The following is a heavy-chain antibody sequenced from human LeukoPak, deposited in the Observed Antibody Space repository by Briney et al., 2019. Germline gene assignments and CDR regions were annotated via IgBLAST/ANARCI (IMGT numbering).Heavy chain of an antibody. J-gene: IGHJ4*02. CDR1: GGSISSGGYY. CDR2: IYHSGST. Sequence: PSQTLSLTCTVSGGSISSGGYYWSWIRQPPGKGLEWIGYIYHSGSTYYNPSLKSRVTISVDRSKNQFSLKLSSVTAADTAVYYCARAAVAQECDYWGQGTLVTVSS. D-gene: IGHD6-19*01. CDR3: ARAAVAQECDY. V-gene: IGHV4-30-2*01.